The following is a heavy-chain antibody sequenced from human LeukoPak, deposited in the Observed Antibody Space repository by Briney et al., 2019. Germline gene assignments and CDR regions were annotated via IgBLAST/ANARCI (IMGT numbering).Heavy chain of an antibody. J-gene: IGHJ4*02. CDR1: GFIFSSYG. V-gene: IGHV3-30*02. Sequence: PGGSLRLSCAASGFIFSSYGLLWVRQAPGRGLEWVAFIRPDENDKYYAGSVQGRFTIARDNFKNTLYLQMNSLRVEDTAVYYCGKHDSLSDCWGQGTLVTVSS. D-gene: IGHD3-22*01. CDR3: GKHDSLSDC. CDR2: IRPDENDK.